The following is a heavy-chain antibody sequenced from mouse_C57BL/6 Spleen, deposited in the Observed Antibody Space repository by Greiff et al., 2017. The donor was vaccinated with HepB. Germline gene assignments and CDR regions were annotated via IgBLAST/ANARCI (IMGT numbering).Heavy chain of an antibody. CDR2: IYPGSGST. Sequence: QVQLQQPGAELVKPGASVKMSCKASGYTFTSYWITWVKQRPGQGLEWIGDIYPGSGSTNYNEKFKSKATLTGDTSSSTAYMKLSSLTSEDSAVYYCARRGDYDEDYWGQGTTLTVSS. CDR1: GYTFTSYW. D-gene: IGHD2-4*01. V-gene: IGHV1-55*01. CDR3: ARRGDYDEDY. J-gene: IGHJ2*01.